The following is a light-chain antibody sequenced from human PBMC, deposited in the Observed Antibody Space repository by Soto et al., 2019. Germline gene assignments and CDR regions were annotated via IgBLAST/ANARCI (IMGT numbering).Light chain of an antibody. CDR1: SSNIGAGYD. CDR3: QSYDSSLSGWV. J-gene: IGLJ3*02. CDR2: GNN. Sequence: QSVLTQPPSVSRAPGQRVTISCTGSSSNIGAGYDVHWYQQLPGTAPKLLIFGNNNRPSGVPDRFSVSKSGTSASLAITGLQAEDEADSYCQSYDSSLSGWVFGGGTKLTVL. V-gene: IGLV1-40*01.